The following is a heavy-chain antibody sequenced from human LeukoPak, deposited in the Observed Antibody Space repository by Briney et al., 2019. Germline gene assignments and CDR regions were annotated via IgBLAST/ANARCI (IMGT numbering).Heavy chain of an antibody. CDR2: INTNTGNP. CDR3: ARDRSGSWFDP. J-gene: IGHJ5*02. CDR1: GYTFTNYA. Sequence: EASVKVSCKASGYTFTNYAIMNWVRQAPGQGLEWMGWINTNTGNPTYAQGFTGRFVFSLDTSVSTAYLQISSLKAEDTAVYYCARDRSGSWFDPWGQGTLVTVSS. D-gene: IGHD3-3*01. V-gene: IGHV7-4-1*02.